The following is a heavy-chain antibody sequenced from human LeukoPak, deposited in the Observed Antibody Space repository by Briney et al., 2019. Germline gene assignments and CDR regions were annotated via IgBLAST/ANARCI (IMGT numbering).Heavy chain of an antibody. J-gene: IGHJ2*01. CDR1: GFTFTSYS. CDR2: ISGGGGST. V-gene: IGHV3-23*01. Sequence: GGSLRLSCAASGFTFTSYSMNWVRQAPGKGLEWVSTISGGGGSTYYADSVKGRFTISRDNSKNTLYLQVNSLRAEDTAVYYCAKGASWYFDLWGRGTLVTVSS. CDR3: AKGASWYFDL.